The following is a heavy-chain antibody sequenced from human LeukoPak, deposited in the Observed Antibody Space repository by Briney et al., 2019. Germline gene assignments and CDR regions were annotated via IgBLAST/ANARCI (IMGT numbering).Heavy chain of an antibody. CDR2: VSAYNGNT. D-gene: IGHD3-9*01. CDR3: ARDPQYFDWLAITERYYFDY. CDR1: GNTFTNYG. J-gene: IGHJ4*02. V-gene: IGHV1-18*01. Sequence: AASPKASPTGSGNTFTNYGMSLVRQAPGQGLEWMGWVSAYNGNTSYVQKFRGRVTMTTDTSTSTAYMELRSLRSDDTAVYYCARDPQYFDWLAITERYYFDYWGQGTLVTVSS.